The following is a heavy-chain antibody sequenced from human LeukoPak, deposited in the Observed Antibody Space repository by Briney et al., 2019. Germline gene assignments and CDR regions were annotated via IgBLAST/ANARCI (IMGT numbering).Heavy chain of an antibody. CDR2: INSDGSST. CDR1: GFTVSSYW. J-gene: IGHJ4*02. V-gene: IGHV3-74*01. CDR3: ARQYSYDSSGYCPWDY. Sequence: GGSLSLSCVASGFTVSSYWMHWVRQAPGKGLVWVSSINSDGSSTTYADSVKGRFTISRDSAENTLYLQMNSLRAEDTAMYYCARQYSYDSSGYCPWDYWGQGALVTVSS. D-gene: IGHD3-22*01.